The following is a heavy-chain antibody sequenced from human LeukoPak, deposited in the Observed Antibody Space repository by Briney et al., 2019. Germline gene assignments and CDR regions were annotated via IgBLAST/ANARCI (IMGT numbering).Heavy chain of an antibody. CDR1: GGCISSSSYY. CDR3: ARGVAVGNLINAFDI. V-gene: IGHV4-39*07. CDR2: IYYSGST. Sequence: PSETLSLTCTVSGGCISSSSYYWGWTRQPPGKGLEWSGSIYYSGSTYYNPSLKSRVTISVDTSKNQFSLKLSSVTAADTAVYYCARGVAVGNLINAFDIWGQGTMVTVSS. D-gene: IGHD6-19*01. J-gene: IGHJ3*02.